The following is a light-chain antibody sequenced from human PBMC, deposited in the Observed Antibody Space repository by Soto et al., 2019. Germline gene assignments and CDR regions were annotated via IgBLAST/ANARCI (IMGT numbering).Light chain of an antibody. CDR1: SSDVGGYNY. V-gene: IGLV2-14*01. Sequence: QSVLTQPASVSRSPGQSITISCTGTSSDVGGYNYVSWFQQHPGKAPKLMIYDVRNRPSGISNRFSGSKSGNTASLTISGLQAEDEADYYCNSYTSSSTYVFGTGTKLTVL. CDR2: DVR. J-gene: IGLJ1*01. CDR3: NSYTSSSTYV.